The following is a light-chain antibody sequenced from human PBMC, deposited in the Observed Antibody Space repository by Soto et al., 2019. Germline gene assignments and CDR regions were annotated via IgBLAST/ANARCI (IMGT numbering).Light chain of an antibody. J-gene: IGLJ2*01. CDR3: GTWDSSLSAGV. V-gene: IGLV1-51*01. Sequence: QSVLTQPPPVSAAPGQKVTLSCSGSSSNIGNNYVSWYQQLPGTAPKPLIYDNNKRPSGIPDRFSGSKSGTSATLGITGLQTGDEADYYCGTWDSSLSAGVFGGGTKVTVL. CDR1: SSNIGNNY. CDR2: DNN.